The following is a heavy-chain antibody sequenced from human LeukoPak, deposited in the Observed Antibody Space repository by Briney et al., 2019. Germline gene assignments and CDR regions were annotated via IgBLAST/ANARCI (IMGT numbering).Heavy chain of an antibody. J-gene: IGHJ4*02. D-gene: IGHD3-3*01. CDR3: AKDGDSIYFDLDS. CDR2: IRYDGSNK. V-gene: IGHV3-30*02. Sequence: PGGSLRLSCAASGFTFSHYGMHWVRQAPGKGLEWVAFIRYDGSNKYYANSVKGRFTISRDDSRNTLYLQMNSLRPEDTAEYYCAKDGDSIYFDLDSWGQGTLVTVSS. CDR1: GFTFSHYG.